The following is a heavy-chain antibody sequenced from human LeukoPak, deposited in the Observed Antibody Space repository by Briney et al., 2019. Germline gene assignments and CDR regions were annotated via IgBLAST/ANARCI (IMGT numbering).Heavy chain of an antibody. CDR3: AREWRELGYCSSTSCLYGMDV. D-gene: IGHD2-2*01. Sequence: PGRSLRLSCAASGFTFSSYAMHWVRQAPGKGLEWVAVISYDGSNKYYADSVKGRFTISRDNSKNTLYLQMNSQRAEDTAVYYCAREWRELGYCSSTSCLYGMDVWGQGTTVTVSS. CDR2: ISYDGSNK. V-gene: IGHV3-30-3*01. J-gene: IGHJ6*02. CDR1: GFTFSSYA.